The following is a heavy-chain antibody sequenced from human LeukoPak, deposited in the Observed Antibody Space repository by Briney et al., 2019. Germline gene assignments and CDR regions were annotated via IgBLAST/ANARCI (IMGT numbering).Heavy chain of an antibody. CDR3: ARFYYYDSSGYYPPYYFDY. CDR2: ISSSGSTI. Sequence: GGSLRLSCAASGFTFSSYEMMWVRQAPGKGLEWVSYISSSGSTIYYADSVKGRFTISRDNAKNSLYLQMNSLRAEDTALYYCARFYYYDSSGYYPPYYFDYWGQGTLVTVSS. D-gene: IGHD3-22*01. CDR1: GFTFSSYE. V-gene: IGHV3-48*03. J-gene: IGHJ4*02.